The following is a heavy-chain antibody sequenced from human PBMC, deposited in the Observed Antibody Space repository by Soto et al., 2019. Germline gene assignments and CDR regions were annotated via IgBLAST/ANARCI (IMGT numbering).Heavy chain of an antibody. CDR3: ARASGPFDY. J-gene: IGHJ4*02. V-gene: IGHV3-33*01. CDR2: IWYDGSNK. D-gene: IGHD5-12*01. CDR1: GFAFSTYG. Sequence: VQLVESGGGVVQPGRSLRLSCAASGFAFSTYGIHWVRQAPGKGLEWVAVIWYDGSNKYYAASVKGRFTISRDNSKNTLYLQMNSLRADVTAVYYCARASGPFDYWGQGTQVTVSS.